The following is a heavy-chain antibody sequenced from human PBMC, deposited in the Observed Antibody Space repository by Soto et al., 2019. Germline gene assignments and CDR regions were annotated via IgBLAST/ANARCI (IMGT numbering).Heavy chain of an antibody. Sequence: QVQLVQSGAEVKKPGASVKVSCKASGYTFTSYGISWVRQAPGPGLEWMGWISAYNGNTNYAQKLQGRVTMTTDTSTSTAYMELRSLRSDDTAVYYCARTVFLTGYYRPHHFDYWGQGTLVTVSS. D-gene: IGHD3-9*01. CDR3: ARTVFLTGYYRPHHFDY. J-gene: IGHJ4*02. V-gene: IGHV1-18*01. CDR2: ISAYNGNT. CDR1: GYTFTSYG.